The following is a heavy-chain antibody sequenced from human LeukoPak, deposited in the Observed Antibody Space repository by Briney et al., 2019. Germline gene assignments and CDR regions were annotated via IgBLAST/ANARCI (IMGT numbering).Heavy chain of an antibody. CDR2: IYYSGST. CDR3: ARVRRGGYYYYGMDV. J-gene: IGHJ6*02. Sequence: SETLSLTCTVSGCSISSGDYYWSWISQPPGKGLEWIGYIYYSGSTYYNPSLKSRVTISVDTSKNQFSLKLSSVTAADTAVYYCARVRRGGYYYYGMDVWGQGTTVTVSS. D-gene: IGHD3-16*01. CDR1: GCSISSGDYY. V-gene: IGHV4-30-4*01.